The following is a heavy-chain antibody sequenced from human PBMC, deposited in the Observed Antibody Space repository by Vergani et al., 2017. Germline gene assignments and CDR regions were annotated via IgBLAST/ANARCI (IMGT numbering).Heavy chain of an antibody. CDR3: ARGRITIFGVVPYYGMDV. Sequence: EVQLVQSGAEVKKPGESLKISCKGSGYSFTSYWIGWVRQMPGKGLEWMGIIYPGDSDTRYSPSFQGQVTISADKSISNAYLQWSSLKASDTAMYYCARGRITIFGVVPYYGMDVWGQGTTVTVSS. J-gene: IGHJ6*02. D-gene: IGHD3-3*01. CDR1: GYSFTSYW. V-gene: IGHV5-51*03. CDR2: IYPGDSDT.